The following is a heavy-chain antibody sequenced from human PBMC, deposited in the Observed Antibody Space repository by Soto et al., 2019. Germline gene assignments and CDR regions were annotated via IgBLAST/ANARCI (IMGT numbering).Heavy chain of an antibody. CDR1: GFTFSSFF. V-gene: IGHV3-33*08. D-gene: IGHD1-26*01. CDR3: SAPPPMGSNHDY. J-gene: IGHJ4*02. CDR2: ISYDGSDK. Sequence: VVSPRVCCGASGFTFSSFFMRWVRQAPGKGLEWVAVISYDGSDKYYADSVKGRFTISRDNSNNTLYLQMNSLKTEETAVYFCSAPPPMGSNHDYWGQGALVTVS.